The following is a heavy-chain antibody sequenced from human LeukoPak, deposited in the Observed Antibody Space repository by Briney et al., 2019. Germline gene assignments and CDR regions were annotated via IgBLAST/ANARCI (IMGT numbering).Heavy chain of an antibody. CDR1: GGSISAYY. V-gene: IGHV4-59*08. J-gene: IGHJ5*02. CDR2: INYSGNT. D-gene: IGHD3-10*01. Sequence: SETLSLTCTVSGGSISAYYWSWIRQPPGKGLEWIGYINYSGNTNYNPSLKSRVTISVDTSKNQFSLKLSSVTAADTSVYYCASFSWGSGSYNQEAIWSWFDPWGQGTLVIVSS. CDR3: ASFSWGSGSYNQEAIWSWFDP.